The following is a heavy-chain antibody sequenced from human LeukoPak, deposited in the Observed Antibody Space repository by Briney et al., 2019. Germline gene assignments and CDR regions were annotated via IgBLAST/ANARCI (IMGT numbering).Heavy chain of an antibody. CDR2: IYYSGST. J-gene: IGHJ4*02. CDR1: GGSISSYY. V-gene: IGHV4-59*01. Sequence: KPSETLSLTCTVSGGSISSYYWSWIRQPPGKGLEWIGYIYYSGSTNDNPSLKSRVTISVDTSKNQFSLKLSSVTAADTAVYYCARDGLVRVAATTTTINLTGFDYWGQGTLVTVSS. CDR3: ARDGLVRVAATTTTINLTGFDY. D-gene: IGHD2-15*01.